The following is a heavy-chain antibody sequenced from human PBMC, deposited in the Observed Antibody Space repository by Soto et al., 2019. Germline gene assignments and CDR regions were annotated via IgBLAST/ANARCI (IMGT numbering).Heavy chain of an antibody. D-gene: IGHD4-17*01. CDR3: ARAAYGEYWFDP. CDR2: INGDGRTT. V-gene: IGHV3-74*01. Sequence: EVQLVESGGGVVPPGGSLRLSCAASGFTFSGYWMHWVRQATGKGLMWVSRINGDGRTTNYADSVKGRFTISRENAKNTLYLQMNSLRAEDTAVYYCARAAYGEYWFDPWGQGTLVTVSS. J-gene: IGHJ5*02. CDR1: GFTFSGYW.